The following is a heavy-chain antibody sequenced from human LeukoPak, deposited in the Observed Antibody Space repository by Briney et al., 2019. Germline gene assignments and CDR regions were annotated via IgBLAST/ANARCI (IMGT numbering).Heavy chain of an antibody. D-gene: IGHD3-22*01. CDR3: ARHYYDSSGYTT. J-gene: IGHJ5*02. CDR1: GLSISSSSYY. Sequence: PSETLSLTCTVSGLSISSSSYYWGAVRQPPGKGLEWIGCIYYSGSTYYNPSLKSRLTISVDTSKYQFSLKLSSVTAADTAVYYCARHYYDSSGYTTWGQGALVTVSS. CDR2: IYYSGST. V-gene: IGHV4-39*01.